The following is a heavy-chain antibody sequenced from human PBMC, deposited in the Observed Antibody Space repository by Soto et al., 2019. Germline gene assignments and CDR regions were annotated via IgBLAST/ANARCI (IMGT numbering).Heavy chain of an antibody. CDR1: GFTFSSYG. V-gene: IGHV3-33*01. CDR3: ARDDYDYVWGIY. Sequence: QVQLVESGGGVVQPGRSLRLSCAASGFTFSSYGMHWVRQAPGKGLEWVAVIWYDGSNKYYADSVKGRFTISRDNSKNALYLQMNSLRDEDTAVYYWARDDYDYVWGIYWGQGTLVTVSS. J-gene: IGHJ4*02. D-gene: IGHD3-16*01. CDR2: IWYDGSNK.